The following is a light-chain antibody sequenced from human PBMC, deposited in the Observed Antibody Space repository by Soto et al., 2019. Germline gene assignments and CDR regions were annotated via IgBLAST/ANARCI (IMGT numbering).Light chain of an antibody. CDR2: DAS. CDR3: QQRSNWPPSIT. V-gene: IGKV3-11*01. J-gene: IGKJ5*01. Sequence: EIVLTQSPATLSLSPWERATLSCRASQSVSSYLAWYQQKPGQAPRLLIYDASNRATGIPARLSGSGSGTDFTLTISSLEPEDFAVYYCQQRSNWPPSITFGQGTRLEIK. CDR1: QSVSSY.